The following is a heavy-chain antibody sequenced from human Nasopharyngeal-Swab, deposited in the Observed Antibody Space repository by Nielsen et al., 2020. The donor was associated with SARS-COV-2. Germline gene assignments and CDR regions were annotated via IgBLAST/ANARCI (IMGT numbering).Heavy chain of an antibody. J-gene: IGHJ4*02. CDR1: GFTFRSYE. D-gene: IGHD6-19*01. CDR2: ISSSGSTI. V-gene: IGHV3-48*03. Sequence: GESLKISCAASGFTFRSYEMNWVRQAPGKGLEWVSYISSSGSTIYYADSVKGRFTISRDNAKNSLYLQMNSLRAEDTAVYYCARVGGSSGWYYFDYWGQGTLVTVSS. CDR3: ARVGGSSGWYYFDY.